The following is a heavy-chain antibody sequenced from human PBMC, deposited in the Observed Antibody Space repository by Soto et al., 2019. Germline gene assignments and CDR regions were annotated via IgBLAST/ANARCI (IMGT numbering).Heavy chain of an antibody. D-gene: IGHD2-2*01. Sequence: TLSLTCAVSGASISSAHWWNLVRQPPGKGLEWIGEIYHSGSTNYNPSLQSRVTVSIDKSKNQFSLKLSSVTAADTAVYYCARGRIVVVPAAIKNWFDPWGQGTLVTVSS. CDR2: IYHSGST. J-gene: IGHJ5*02. V-gene: IGHV4-4*02. CDR1: GASISSAHW. CDR3: ARGRIVVVPAAIKNWFDP.